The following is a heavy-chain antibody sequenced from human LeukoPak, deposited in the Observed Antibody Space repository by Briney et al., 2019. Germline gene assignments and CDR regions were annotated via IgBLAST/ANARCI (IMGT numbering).Heavy chain of an antibody. V-gene: IGHV3-74*01. Sequence: GGSLRLSCAASGFTFSSYWMHWVRQAPGKGLVWVSRINSDGSSTSYADSVKGRFTISRDNAKDTLYLQMNGLRAEDTAVYYCARDWASRGTGTTGFDYWGQGTLVTVSS. D-gene: IGHD1-1*01. CDR1: GFTFSSYW. CDR2: INSDGSST. J-gene: IGHJ4*02. CDR3: ARDWASRGTGTTGFDY.